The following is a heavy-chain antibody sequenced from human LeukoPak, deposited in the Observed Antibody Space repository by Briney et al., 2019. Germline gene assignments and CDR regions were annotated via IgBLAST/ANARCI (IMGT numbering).Heavy chain of an antibody. CDR1: GGSFSGYY. J-gene: IGHJ4*02. D-gene: IGHD3-3*01. CDR2: IKQDGSEK. Sequence: ETLSLTCAVYGGSFSGYYWSWVRQAPGKGLEWVANIKQDGSEKYYVDSVKGRFTISRDNAKNSLYLQMNSLRAEDTAVYYCARAGGDFWSGPHRKYYFDYWGQGTLVTVSS. CDR3: ARAGGDFWSGPHRKYYFDY. V-gene: IGHV3-7*01.